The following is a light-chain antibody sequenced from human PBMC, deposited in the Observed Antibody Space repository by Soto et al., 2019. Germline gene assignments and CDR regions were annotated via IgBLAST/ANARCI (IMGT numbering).Light chain of an antibody. CDR3: QQRSAWPPT. J-gene: IGKJ1*01. CDR2: DAS. CDR1: QTIHNY. V-gene: IGKV3-11*01. Sequence: EIVLTQSPATLSLSPGEGATLSCRASQTIHNYLAWYQQKPGRPPSLLIYDASNRAAGIPAKFSGSVSGTDFTLTISSLEPEDSAVYYCQQRSAWPPTFGRGTKVEI.